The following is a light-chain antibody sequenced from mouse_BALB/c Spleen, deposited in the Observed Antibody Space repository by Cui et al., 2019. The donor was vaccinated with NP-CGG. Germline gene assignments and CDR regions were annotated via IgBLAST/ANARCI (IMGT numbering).Light chain of an antibody. CDR2: SIS. CDR3: LQPGSSPQCT. CDR1: SIVSY. J-gene: IGKJ1*01. V-gene: IGKV4-61*01. Sequence: IVLTESQANLSASPRENVTMTCSASSIVSYMYSLQQKPGSSPKLCISSISNLASRVPARFSGSGSGASYSLTISSVKGEDGATYYCLQPGSSPQCTFGGGTKLEIK.